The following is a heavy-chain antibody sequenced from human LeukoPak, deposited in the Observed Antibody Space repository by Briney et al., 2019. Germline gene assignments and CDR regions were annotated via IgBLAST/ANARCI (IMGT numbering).Heavy chain of an antibody. Sequence: PGGSLRLSCAASGFTFSSYGMHWVRQAPGKGLEWVAVISYDGSNKYYADSVKGRFTISRDNSENTLYLQMNSLRAEDTAVYYCAKWLARWGVAFFHSYGLSGAFDIWAKGQWSPSLQ. V-gene: IGHV3-30*18. D-gene: IGHD5-18*01. CDR1: GFTFSSYG. CDR2: ISYDGSNK. CDR3: AKWLARWGVAFFHSYGLSGAFDI. J-gene: IGHJ3*02.